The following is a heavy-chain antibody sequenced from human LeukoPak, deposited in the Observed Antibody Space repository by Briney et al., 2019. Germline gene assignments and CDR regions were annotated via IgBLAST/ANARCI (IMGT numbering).Heavy chain of an antibody. CDR3: AKSVGSERDLDY. CDR2: IYYSGST. J-gene: IGHJ4*02. CDR1: GDSIRRYY. Sequence: SETLSLTCTVSGDSIRRYYWRWIRQPPGKGLEWIGYIYYSGSTNYNPSLKSRVTISVDSSKNQFSLKLSSVTPEDTEVYYGAKSVGSERDLDYWCQGTLVTVSS. D-gene: IGHD1-26*01. V-gene: IGHV4-59*01.